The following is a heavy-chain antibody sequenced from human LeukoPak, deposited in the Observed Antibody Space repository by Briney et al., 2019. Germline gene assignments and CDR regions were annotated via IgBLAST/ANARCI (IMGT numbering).Heavy chain of an antibody. Sequence: PSETLSLTCTVSGGSISSFYWGWIRQPPGKGLEWIGSIYHVGTTYYNPSLKSRLTISVDTSKNQFSLNLSSVTAADTAVYYCARVNYGDYFDYWGQGTLVTVPS. CDR2: IYHVGTT. V-gene: IGHV4-38-2*02. CDR3: ARVNYGDYFDY. CDR1: GGSISSFY. D-gene: IGHD4-17*01. J-gene: IGHJ4*02.